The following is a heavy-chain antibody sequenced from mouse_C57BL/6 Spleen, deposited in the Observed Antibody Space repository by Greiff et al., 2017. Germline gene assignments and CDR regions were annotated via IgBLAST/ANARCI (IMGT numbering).Heavy chain of an antibody. J-gene: IGHJ2*01. Sequence: VQLQQPGAELVKPGASVKLSCKASGYTFTSYWLQWVKQRPGQGLEWIGEIAPSDSYTNYNQKFKGKATLTVDTSSSTAYMQLSSLTSEDSAVYYCARWDSSGYGWGQGTTRTVAS. CDR1: GYTFTSYW. D-gene: IGHD3-2*02. CDR3: ARWDSSGYG. CDR2: IAPSDSYT. V-gene: IGHV1-50*01.